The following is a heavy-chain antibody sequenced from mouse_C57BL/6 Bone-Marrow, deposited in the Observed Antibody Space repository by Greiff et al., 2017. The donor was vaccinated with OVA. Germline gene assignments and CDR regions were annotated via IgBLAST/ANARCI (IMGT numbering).Heavy chain of an antibody. Sequence: VQLVESGAELARPGASVKLSCKVSGYTFTSYGISWVKQRTGQGLEWIGEIYPRSGNTYYNEKFKGKATLTADKSSSTAYMELRSLTSEDSAVYFCARPGPYYFDYWGQGTTLTVSS. CDR1: GYTFTSYG. CDR2: IYPRSGNT. V-gene: IGHV1-81*01. J-gene: IGHJ2*01. CDR3: ARPGPYYFDY.